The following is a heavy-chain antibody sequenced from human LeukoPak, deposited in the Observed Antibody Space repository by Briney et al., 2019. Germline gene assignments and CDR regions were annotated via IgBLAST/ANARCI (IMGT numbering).Heavy chain of an antibody. V-gene: IGHV3-23*01. D-gene: IGHD3-10*01. CDR1: GFIFNSYA. Sequence: PGGSLRLSCAASGFIFNSYAMTWVRQAPGKGPEWVSGISGSGGRTDYADSVKGRFTISRDNSKSTLYVQMNSLRVEDTAIYYCARGGSGNWFDPWGQGTLVTVSS. CDR3: ARGGSGNWFDP. J-gene: IGHJ5*02. CDR2: ISGSGGRT.